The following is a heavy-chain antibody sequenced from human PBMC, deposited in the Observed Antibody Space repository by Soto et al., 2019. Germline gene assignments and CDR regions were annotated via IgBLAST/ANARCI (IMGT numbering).Heavy chain of an antibody. CDR3: ARKGKEYYYGMDV. Sequence: QVQLVQSGAEVKKPGASVKVSCKASGYTFTDYYMQWVRQAPGQGLEWMGWINPNSGGTNYAQKFQGWGTITRDTSITKVYMELSRVKSDDTAVYYCARKGKEYYYGMDVWGQGTTVTVSS. V-gene: IGHV1-2*04. D-gene: IGHD3-10*01. J-gene: IGHJ6*02. CDR1: GYTFTDYY. CDR2: INPNSGGT.